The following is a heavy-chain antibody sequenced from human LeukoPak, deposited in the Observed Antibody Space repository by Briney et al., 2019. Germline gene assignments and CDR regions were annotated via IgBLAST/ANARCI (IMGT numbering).Heavy chain of an antibody. Sequence: GGSLRLSCAASGFTFSSYAMHWVRQAPGKGLEWVAVISYDGSNKYYADSVKGRFTISRDNSKNTLYLQMNSLRAEDTAVYYCAREPVAGTWGGDSRYYYMGVWGKGTTVTVSS. CDR3: AREPVAGTWGGDSRYYYMGV. V-gene: IGHV3-30*04. CDR1: GFTFSSYA. CDR2: ISYDGSNK. D-gene: IGHD6-19*01. J-gene: IGHJ6*03.